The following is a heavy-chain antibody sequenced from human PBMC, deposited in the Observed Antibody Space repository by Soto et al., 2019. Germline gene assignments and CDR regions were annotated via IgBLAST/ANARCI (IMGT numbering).Heavy chain of an antibody. CDR3: ARHWIAGSAIP. Sequence: SETLSLTFTVSGVSISSSRNHWGWIRQSPGKGLEWIGRIYYSGSTYYNPSLKSRVTISVDTSKNHFSLKVKSVTAADTAVYYCARHWIAGSAIPWGQGILVTVSS. D-gene: IGHD2-2*02. V-gene: IGHV4-39*01. CDR1: GVSISSSRNH. J-gene: IGHJ5*02. CDR2: IYYSGST.